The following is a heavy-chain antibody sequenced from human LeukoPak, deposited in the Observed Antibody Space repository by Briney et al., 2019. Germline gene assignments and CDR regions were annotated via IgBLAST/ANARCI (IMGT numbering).Heavy chain of an antibody. CDR3: ASAGASGSYFYFDY. J-gene: IGHJ4*02. D-gene: IGHD3-10*01. CDR2: LSQDGSEK. CDR1: GFTFSRFW. V-gene: IGHV3-7*05. Sequence: GGSLRLSCVASGFTFSRFWMSWVRQAPGKGLEWVANLSQDGSEKYYVDSVKGRFTISRDNAKNSLYLQMNSLRAEDTAVYYCASAGASGSYFYFDYWGQGTLVTVSS.